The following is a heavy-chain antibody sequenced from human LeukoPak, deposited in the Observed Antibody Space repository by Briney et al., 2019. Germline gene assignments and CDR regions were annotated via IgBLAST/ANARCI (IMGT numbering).Heavy chain of an antibody. V-gene: IGHV4-34*01. CDR3: ASNYYDSSGYQQN. CDR2: INHSGST. J-gene: IGHJ4*02. CDR1: GGSFSGYY. D-gene: IGHD3-22*01. Sequence: TSETLSLPCAVYGGSFSGYYWSWIRQPPGKGLESIGEINHSGSTNYNPSLKSRVTISVDTSKNQFSLKLSSVTAADTAVYYCASNYYDSSGYQQNWGQGTLVTVSS.